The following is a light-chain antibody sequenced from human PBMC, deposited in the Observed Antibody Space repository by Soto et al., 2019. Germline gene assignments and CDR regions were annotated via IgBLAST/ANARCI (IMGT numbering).Light chain of an antibody. CDR3: QQYGSPPPYT. Sequence: EIVLTQSPGTLSLSPGERATLSCRASQSVSSSYLAWYQQKPGQAPRLLIYGASSRATGIPDRFSGSGSGTDFTLTISRLEPEDFALYYCQQYGSPPPYTAGQGTKLEIK. J-gene: IGKJ2*01. V-gene: IGKV3-20*01. CDR2: GAS. CDR1: QSVSSSY.